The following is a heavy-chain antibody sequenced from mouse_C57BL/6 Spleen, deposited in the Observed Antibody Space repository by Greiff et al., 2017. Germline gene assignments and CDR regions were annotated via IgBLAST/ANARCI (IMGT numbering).Heavy chain of an antibody. V-gene: IGHV7-3*01. J-gene: IGHJ1*03. CDR1: GFTFTDYY. Sequence: EVKVVESGGGLVQPGGSLSLSCAASGFTFTDYYMSWVRQPPGKALEWLGFIRNKANGYTTEYSASVKGRFTISRDNSQSILYLQMNALRAEDSATYYCARYLGGLPWYFDVWGTGTTVTVSS. CDR2: IRNKANGYTT. CDR3: ARYLGGLPWYFDV. D-gene: IGHD2-2*01.